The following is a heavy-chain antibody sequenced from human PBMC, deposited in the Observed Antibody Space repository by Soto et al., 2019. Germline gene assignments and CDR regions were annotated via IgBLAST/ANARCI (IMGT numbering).Heavy chain of an antibody. J-gene: IGHJ4*02. CDR2: ISYDGSNK. D-gene: IGHD1-26*01. V-gene: IGHV3-30-3*01. Sequence: PGGSLRLSCAASGFTFSIYAMHWVRQAPGKGLEWVAVISYDGSNKYYADSVKGRFTISRDNSKNTLYLQMNSLRAEDTAVYYCARSARYSGSYSDYWGQGTLVTVSS. CDR3: ARSARYSGSYSDY. CDR1: GFTFSIYA.